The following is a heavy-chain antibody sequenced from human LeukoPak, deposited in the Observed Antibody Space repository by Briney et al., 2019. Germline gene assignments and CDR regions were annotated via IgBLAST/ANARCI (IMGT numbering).Heavy chain of an antibody. D-gene: IGHD1-26*01. CDR3: TRVNLRGSNYNWFDP. CDR2: ITPIIDSA. J-gene: IGHJ5*02. Sequence: VASVKVSCKASGYTFTSYGISWVRQAPGQGLEWMARITPIIDSAKYAQTFQGRLTVSADKSTTTVYMELSSLRIEDTAVYYCTRVNLRGSNYNWFDPWGQGTQVIVSS. CDR1: GYTFTSYG. V-gene: IGHV1-69*04.